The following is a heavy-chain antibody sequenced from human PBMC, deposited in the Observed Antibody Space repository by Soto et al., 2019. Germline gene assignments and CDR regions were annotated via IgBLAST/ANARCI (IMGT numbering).Heavy chain of an antibody. J-gene: IGHJ5*02. Sequence: QVQLEQWGAGQLKPSETLSLTCAVYGGSFRGYYWSWIRQPPGKGLEWIAEIDRSGSTNYNPSLMSRVAMSVDTSKNQFSLRLRSVNAADTALYYCARGYPRSLFSTAVVTSYWFDPWGQGTLVTVSS. CDR3: ARGYPRSLFSTAVVTSYWFDP. CDR2: IDRSGST. CDR1: GGSFRGYY. D-gene: IGHD2-21*02. V-gene: IGHV4-34*01.